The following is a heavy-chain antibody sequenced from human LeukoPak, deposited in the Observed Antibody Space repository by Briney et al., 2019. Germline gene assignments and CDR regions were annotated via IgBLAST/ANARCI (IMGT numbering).Heavy chain of an antibody. CDR1: GYTFTNYD. J-gene: IGHJ3*02. Sequence: GASVKVSCKASGYTFTNYDINWVRQATGQGLEWMGWMTPYSGDTGYAQKFQGRVTMTGDTSISTAYMEVKSLTSEDTAIYFCARGPAAVGRAFDIWGPGTIVSVSS. D-gene: IGHD6-13*01. V-gene: IGHV1-8*01. CDR3: ARGPAAVGRAFDI. CDR2: MTPYSGDT.